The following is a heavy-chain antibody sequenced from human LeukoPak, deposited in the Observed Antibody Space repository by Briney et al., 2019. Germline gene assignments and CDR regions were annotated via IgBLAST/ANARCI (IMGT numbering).Heavy chain of an antibody. CDR2: INHSGST. CDR3: ARKGTGYCSSTSCYTGPRQHFDY. J-gene: IGHJ4*02. Sequence: PSDTLSLTCAVYGGSFSGYYWSWTRQPPGKGLEWIGEINHSGSTNYNPSLKSRVTISVDTSKNQFSLKLSSVTAADTAVYYCARKGTGYCSSTSCYTGPRQHFDYWGQGTLVTVSS. V-gene: IGHV4-34*01. D-gene: IGHD2-2*02. CDR1: GGSFSGYY.